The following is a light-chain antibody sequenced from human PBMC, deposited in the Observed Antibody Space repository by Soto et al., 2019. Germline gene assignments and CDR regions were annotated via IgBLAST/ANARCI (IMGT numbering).Light chain of an antibody. CDR2: KVS. Sequence: DVVMTQSPLSLPVTLGQPASISCRSNQSLVHSDGIAYFSWFQQRPGRSPRRLIYKVSNRDSGVPASFSGSGSGTDFALNSSRVEAEDVGVYYCMQGTHWPITFGQGTRLEIK. J-gene: IGKJ5*01. V-gene: IGKV2-30*02. CDR1: QSLVHSDGIAY. CDR3: MQGTHWPIT.